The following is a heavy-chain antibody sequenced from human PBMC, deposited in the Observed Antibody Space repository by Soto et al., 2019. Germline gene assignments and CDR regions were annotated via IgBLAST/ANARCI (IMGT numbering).Heavy chain of an antibody. J-gene: IGHJ4*02. CDR1: GFTFSNAW. V-gene: IGHV3-15*01. Sequence: GGSLRLSCAGSGFTFSNAWMNWVRQAPGKGLEWVGRVKSKTHGGTTDYAAPVKGRFTISRDDSENTVFLQMNSLKTEDTAVYYCATGGYYPDYWGQGTLVTVSS. CDR3: ATGGYYPDY. CDR2: VKSKTHGGTT. D-gene: IGHD3-10*01.